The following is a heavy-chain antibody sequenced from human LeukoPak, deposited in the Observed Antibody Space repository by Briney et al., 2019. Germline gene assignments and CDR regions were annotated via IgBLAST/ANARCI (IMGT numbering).Heavy chain of an antibody. CDR3: AVLYCSSTSCFDFDY. CDR1: GYTFTSYA. J-gene: IGHJ4*02. V-gene: IGHV1-3*01. Sequence: GASVKVSCKASGYTFTSYAMHWVHQAPGQRLEWMGWINAGNGNTKYSQKFQGRVTITRDTSASTAYMELSSLRSEDTAVYYCAVLYCSSTSCFDFDYWGQGTLVTVSS. D-gene: IGHD2-2*01. CDR2: INAGNGNT.